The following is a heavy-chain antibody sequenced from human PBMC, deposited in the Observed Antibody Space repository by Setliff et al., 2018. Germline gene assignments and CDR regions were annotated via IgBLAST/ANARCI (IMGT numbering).Heavy chain of an antibody. V-gene: IGHV1-18*01. Sequence: ASVKVSCKTSGFVFTNYAITWVRQAPGQGLEWMGWISPIYGYTNYAQKFQDRVTITADTSTGTAYMELRSLTSDDTAVYYCVREGVDSRSSTDYRYYMDVWGKGTTVTVSS. CDR3: VREGVDSRSSTDYRYYMDV. CDR2: ISPIYGYT. D-gene: IGHD3-22*01. J-gene: IGHJ6*03. CDR1: GFVFTNYA.